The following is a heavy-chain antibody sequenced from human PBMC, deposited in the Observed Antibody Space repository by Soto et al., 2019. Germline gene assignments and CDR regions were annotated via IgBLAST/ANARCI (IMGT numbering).Heavy chain of an antibody. D-gene: IGHD5-12*01. CDR3: AKEGDGYNSYYYYGMDV. Sequence: PGGSLRLSCASCVLTLDDYAMDWFRKAQGKGREWVSLISWDGGSTYYADSVKGRFTISRDNSKNSLYLQMNSLRAEDTALYYCAKEGDGYNSYYYYGMDVWGQGTTVTVSS. J-gene: IGHJ6*02. CDR2: ISWDGGST. V-gene: IGHV3-43D*04. CDR1: VLTLDDYA.